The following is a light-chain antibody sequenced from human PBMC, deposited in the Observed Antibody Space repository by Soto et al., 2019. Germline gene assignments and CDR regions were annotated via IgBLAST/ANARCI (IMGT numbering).Light chain of an antibody. V-gene: IGKV1-39*01. J-gene: IGKJ4*01. CDR1: QNIDIF. CDR2: GAS. Sequence: DIQMTQSPSSLSASVGDRVTITCRASQNIDIFLNWYHQKPGRAPNLLIYGASTLQNGVPSRFSGSGSGTDFSLTISSLQPEDFGTYYCQQSYSAPPLTFGAWTKVDIE. CDR3: QQSYSAPPLT.